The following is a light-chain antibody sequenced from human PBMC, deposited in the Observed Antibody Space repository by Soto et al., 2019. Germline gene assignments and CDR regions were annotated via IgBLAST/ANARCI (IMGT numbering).Light chain of an antibody. CDR3: QQYGDWPGA. Sequence: EIVMTQSPPTLSVSPGERATLSCRASQSVGSKLAWYQQRPGRAPRLLIYDASNRATGIPARFSGSGSGTEFSLTISSLQSEDFAVYSCQQYGDWPGAFGGGTKVDIK. CDR2: DAS. CDR1: QSVGSK. V-gene: IGKV3D-15*01. J-gene: IGKJ4*01.